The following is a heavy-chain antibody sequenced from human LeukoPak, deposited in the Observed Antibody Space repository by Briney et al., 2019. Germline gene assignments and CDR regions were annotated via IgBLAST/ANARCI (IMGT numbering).Heavy chain of an antibody. CDR2: IIPIFGTA. D-gene: IGHD6-6*01. CDR1: GGTFSSYA. V-gene: IGHV1-69*05. Sequence: SVKVSCKASGGTFSSYAISWVRQAPGQGLEWMGGIIPIFGTANYAQKFQGRVTITTDESTSTAYMELSSLRSEDTAVYYCARDRSIASPPDEDWGQGTLVTVSS. J-gene: IGHJ4*02. CDR3: ARDRSIASPPDED.